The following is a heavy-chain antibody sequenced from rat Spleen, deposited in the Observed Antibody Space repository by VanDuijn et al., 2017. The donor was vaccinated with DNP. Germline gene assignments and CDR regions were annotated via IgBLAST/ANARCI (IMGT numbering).Heavy chain of an antibody. CDR1: GFSLTKYG. CDR2: ISSGGST. Sequence: QVQLEESGPGLLQPSQTLSLTCTVSGFSLTKYGVSWVRQPPGKGLEWIAAISSGGSTFYSSALKSRLSISRDTSKSQVFLKMNSLQTEDTAMYFCAVLGRYYWGHGVMVPVSS. J-gene: IGHJ2*01. V-gene: IGHV2S8*01. CDR3: AVLGRYY.